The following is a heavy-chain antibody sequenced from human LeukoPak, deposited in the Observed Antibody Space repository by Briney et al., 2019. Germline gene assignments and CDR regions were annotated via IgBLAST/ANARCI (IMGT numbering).Heavy chain of an antibody. D-gene: IGHD6-13*01. J-gene: IGHJ5*02. CDR3: ARTWDSSSWFNWFDP. CDR1: GFTFSSYS. Sequence: GGSLRLSCAASGFTFSSYSMNWVRQAPGKGLEWVSSISSSSSYIYYADSVEGRFTISRDNAKNSLYLQMNSLRAEDTAVYYCARTWDSSSWFNWFDPWGQGTLVTVSS. CDR2: ISSSSSYI. V-gene: IGHV3-21*01.